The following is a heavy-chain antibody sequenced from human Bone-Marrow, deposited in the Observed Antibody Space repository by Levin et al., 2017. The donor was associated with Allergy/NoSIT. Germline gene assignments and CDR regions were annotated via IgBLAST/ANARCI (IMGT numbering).Heavy chain of an antibody. CDR2: INHSGST. CDR1: GESFTGYY. Sequence: ESLKISCAVYGESFTGYYWNWIRQPPGKGLEWIGEINHSGSTNYTPSLKSRVTISLDTSKNQFSLKLNSVTAAETAVYYCARGYSTSWFYYFDSWGQGTLVTVSS. CDR3: ARGYSTSWFYYFDS. D-gene: IGHD6-13*01. J-gene: IGHJ4*02. V-gene: IGHV4-34*01.